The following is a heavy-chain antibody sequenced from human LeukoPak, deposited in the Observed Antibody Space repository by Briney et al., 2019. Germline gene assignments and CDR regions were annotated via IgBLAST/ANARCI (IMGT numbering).Heavy chain of an antibody. J-gene: IGHJ4*02. D-gene: IGHD6-19*01. CDR3: ARHEQWLVPVDY. Sequence: PSETLSLTXTVSGNSISSGYYWGWIRQPPGKGLEWIASIYHSGSTYYNPSLKSRVSISMDTSMNQFSLKLSSVTAADTAVYYCARHEQWLVPVDYWGQRTLVTVSS. V-gene: IGHV4-38-2*02. CDR2: IYHSGST. CDR1: GNSISSGYY.